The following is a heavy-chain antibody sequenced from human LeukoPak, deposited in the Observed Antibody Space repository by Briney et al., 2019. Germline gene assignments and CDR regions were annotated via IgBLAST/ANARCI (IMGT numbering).Heavy chain of an antibody. CDR1: GGSFSGYY. Sequence: SETLSLTCAVYGGSFSGYYWSWIRQPPGKGLEWIGEINHSGSTNYNPSLKSRVTISVDTSKNQFSLKLSSVTAADTAVYYCARGLLTSCYDNSGYRGAFDYWGQGTLVTVSS. CDR2: INHSGST. CDR3: ARGLLTSCYDNSGYRGAFDY. V-gene: IGHV4-34*01. J-gene: IGHJ4*02. D-gene: IGHD3-22*01.